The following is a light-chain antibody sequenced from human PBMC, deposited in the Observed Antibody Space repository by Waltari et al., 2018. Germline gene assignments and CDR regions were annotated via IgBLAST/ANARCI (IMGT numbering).Light chain of an antibody. CDR2: DVS. J-gene: IGLJ2*01. CDR1: SRDVGGYNY. CDR3: SSYIGSSTLEL. V-gene: IGLV2-14*03. Sequence: QSALTQPASVSGSPGQSITISCTGTSRDVGGYNYVSCYQQHPGKAPKLMIFDVSNRPSVVSKRFSGSKSGNTASLTISGLQAEDEADYYCSSYIGSSTLELFGGGTSLTVL.